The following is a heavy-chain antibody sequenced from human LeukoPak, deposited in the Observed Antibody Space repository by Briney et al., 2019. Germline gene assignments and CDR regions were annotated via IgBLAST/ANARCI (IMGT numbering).Heavy chain of an antibody. V-gene: IGHV1-18*01. Sequence: ASVKVSCKASGYTFTSYGISWVRQAPGQGLEWMGWISAYNGNTNYAQKLQGRVTMTTDTSTSTAYMELRSLRSDDTAVYYCARDLGYSSSWSSGNFDYWGQGTLVTVSS. CDR1: GYTFTSYG. CDR3: ARDLGYSSSWSSGNFDY. CDR2: ISAYNGNT. J-gene: IGHJ4*02. D-gene: IGHD6-13*01.